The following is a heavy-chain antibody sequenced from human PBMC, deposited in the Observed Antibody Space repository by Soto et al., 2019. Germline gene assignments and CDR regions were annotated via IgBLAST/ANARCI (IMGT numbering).Heavy chain of an antibody. CDR2: IYYSGST. V-gene: IGHV4-30-4*01. CDR1: GGSISSGDYY. CDR3: AREYWYGDPYFDN. Sequence: SETLSLTCTVSGGSISSGDYYWSWIRQPPGKGLEWIGYIYYSGSTYYNPSLKSRVTISVDTSKNQFSLKLSSVTAADTAVYYCAREYWYGDPYFDNWGQGTLVTVSS. J-gene: IGHJ4*02. D-gene: IGHD4-17*01.